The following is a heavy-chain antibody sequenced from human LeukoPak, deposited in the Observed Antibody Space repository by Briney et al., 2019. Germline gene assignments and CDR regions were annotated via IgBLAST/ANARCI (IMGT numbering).Heavy chain of an antibody. D-gene: IGHD5-24*01. V-gene: IGHV4-39*07. CDR1: GGSISSSSYY. CDR2: IYYSGST. CDR3: ARVPRRDGYNSYYYYYGMDV. J-gene: IGHJ6*02. Sequence: PSETLSLTCTVSGGSISSSSYYWGWIRQPPGKGLEWIGSIYYSGSTYYNPSLKSRVTISVDTFKNQFSLKLSSVTAADTAVYYCARVPRRDGYNSYYYYYGMDVWGQGTTVTVSS.